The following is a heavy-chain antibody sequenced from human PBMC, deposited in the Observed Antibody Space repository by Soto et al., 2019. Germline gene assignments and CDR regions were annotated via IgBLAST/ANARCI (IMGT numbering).Heavy chain of an antibody. CDR1: GFSFSSYN. CDR2: ISSTTNYI. CDR3: ARESEDLTSNFDY. J-gene: IGHJ4*02. Sequence: VQLEESGGGVVQPGRSLRLSCAASGFSFSSYNMHWVRQAPGKGLEWVSSISSTTNYIYYGDSMKGRFTISRDNAKNSLYLEMNSLRAEDTAVYYCARESEDLTSNFDYWGQGTLVTVSS. V-gene: IGHV3-21*06.